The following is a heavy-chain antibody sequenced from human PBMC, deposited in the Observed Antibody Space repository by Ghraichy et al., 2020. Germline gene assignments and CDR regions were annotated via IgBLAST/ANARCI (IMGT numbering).Heavy chain of an antibody. CDR3: ATVGGSYYHVSLSDGMDV. Sequence: ASVKVSCKVSGYTLTELSMHWVRQAPGKGLEWMGGFDPEDGETIYAQKFQGRVTMTEDTSTDTAYMELSSLRSEDTAVYYCATVGGSYYHVSLSDGMDVWGQGTTVTVSS. J-gene: IGHJ6*02. CDR1: GYTLTELS. D-gene: IGHD1-26*01. CDR2: FDPEDGET. V-gene: IGHV1-24*01.